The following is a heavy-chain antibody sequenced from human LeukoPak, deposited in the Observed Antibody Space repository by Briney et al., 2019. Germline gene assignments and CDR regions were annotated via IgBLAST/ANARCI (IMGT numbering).Heavy chain of an antibody. CDR3: ARDKGDGDAFDI. CDR1: GGTFSSYA. D-gene: IGHD5-24*01. CDR2: IIPIFGTA. Sequence: SVKVSCKASGGTFSSYAISWVRQAPGQGLGWMGGIIPIFGTANYAQKFQGRVTITTDESTSTAYMELSSLRSEDTAVYYCARDKGDGDAFDIWGQGTMVTVSS. V-gene: IGHV1-69*05. J-gene: IGHJ3*02.